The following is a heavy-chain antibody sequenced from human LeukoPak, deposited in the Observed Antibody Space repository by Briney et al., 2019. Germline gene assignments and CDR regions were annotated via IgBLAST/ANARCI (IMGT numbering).Heavy chain of an antibody. Sequence: ASVKVSCKASGYTFTSYYMHWVRQAPGQGLEWMGIINPSGGSTSYAQKFQGRVTMTRDMSTSTVYMELSSLRSEDTAVYYCARDYRRGYSYGGEKGYFDYWGQGTLVTVSS. CDR2: INPSGGST. CDR3: ARDYRRGYSYGGEKGYFDY. CDR1: GYTFTSYY. V-gene: IGHV1-46*01. J-gene: IGHJ4*02. D-gene: IGHD5-18*01.